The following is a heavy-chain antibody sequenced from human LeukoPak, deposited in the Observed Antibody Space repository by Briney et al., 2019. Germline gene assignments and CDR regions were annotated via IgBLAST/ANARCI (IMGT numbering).Heavy chain of an antibody. CDR1: GFTFSSYG. J-gene: IGHJ4*02. CDR2: ISYDGSNK. V-gene: IGHV3-30*18. Sequence: TGGSLRLSCAASGFTFSSYGMHWVRRAPGKGLEWVAVISYDGSNKYYADSVKGRFTISRDNSKNTLYLQMNSLRAEDTAVYYCAKDEGPYFDYWGQGTLVTVSS. CDR3: AKDEGPYFDY.